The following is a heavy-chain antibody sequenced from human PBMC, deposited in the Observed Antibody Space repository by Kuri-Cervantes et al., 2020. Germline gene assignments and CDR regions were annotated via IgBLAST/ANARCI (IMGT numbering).Heavy chain of an antibody. CDR1: GGSISSSDYY. CDR2: IYSSGST. J-gene: IGHJ4*02. CDR3: ARVVSIVSIWSSGYFDY. D-gene: IGHD3-22*01. Sequence: SETLSLTCTVSGGSISSSDYYWGWIRQPPGKGLEWIGNIYSSGSTYYNPSLESRVTISVDTSKNQFSLKLSSVTAADTAVYCCARVVSIVSIWSSGYFDYWGQGTLVTVSS. V-gene: IGHV4-39*01.